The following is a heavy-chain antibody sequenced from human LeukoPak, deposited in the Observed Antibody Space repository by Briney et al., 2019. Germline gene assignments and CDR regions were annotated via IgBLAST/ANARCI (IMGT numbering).Heavy chain of an antibody. Sequence: GESLKISCKGSGYSFTSYWIGWVRQMPGKGLEWMGIIYPGDSDTRYSPSFQGQVTISADKSISTAYLQWSSLKASDTAMYYCARRSHVVVTATDYYYYYMDVWGKGTTVTVSS. CDR3: ARRSHVVVTATDYYYYYMDV. CDR1: GYSFTSYW. V-gene: IGHV5-51*01. D-gene: IGHD2-21*02. J-gene: IGHJ6*03. CDR2: IYPGDSDT.